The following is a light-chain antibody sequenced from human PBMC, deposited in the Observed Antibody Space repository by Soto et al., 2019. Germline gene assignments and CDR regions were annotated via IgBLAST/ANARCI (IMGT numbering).Light chain of an antibody. CDR2: SND. J-gene: IGLJ1*01. CDR3: VAWDDSLSGLV. Sequence: QSVLTQPPSASGTPGQTVTISCSGRNANIGNNFVCWYQQLPGTAPKLLMYSNDQRPSGVPARFSGSKSGTSASLAISGVRSEDEADYYCVAWDDSLSGLVFGTGTKLTVL. V-gene: IGLV1-47*02. CDR1: NANIGNNF.